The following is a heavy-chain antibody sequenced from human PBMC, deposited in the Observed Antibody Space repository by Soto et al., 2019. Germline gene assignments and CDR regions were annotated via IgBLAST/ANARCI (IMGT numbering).Heavy chain of an antibody. CDR3: ARGQECGVTPNRFDP. CDR1: GGSFSGYY. Sequence: QVQLQQWGAGLLKPSETLSLTCAVYGGSFSGYYWSWIRQPPGKGLEWIGEINHVGSTNFNPSLKSRVTISADTSKNQFSLKLSSVTAADTAVYYCARGQECGVTPNRFDPWGQGTLVTVSS. CDR2: INHVGST. D-gene: IGHD2-8*01. J-gene: IGHJ5*02. V-gene: IGHV4-34*01.